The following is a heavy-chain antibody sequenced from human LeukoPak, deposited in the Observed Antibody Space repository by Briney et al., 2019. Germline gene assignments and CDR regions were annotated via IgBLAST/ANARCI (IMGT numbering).Heavy chain of an antibody. D-gene: IGHD1-14*01. CDR1: GYTFTAYG. J-gene: IGHJ4*02. V-gene: IGHV1-18*01. CDR2: ISTYSDNA. Sequence: ASVKVSCKASGYTFTAYGFTWVRQAPGQGLEWMGWISTYSDNANYAQNLQGRVTMTTDTSTTTAYMKLRSLRSDDTAVYYCARTTAWARTKFDYWGQGTLVTVSS. CDR3: ARTTAWARTKFDY.